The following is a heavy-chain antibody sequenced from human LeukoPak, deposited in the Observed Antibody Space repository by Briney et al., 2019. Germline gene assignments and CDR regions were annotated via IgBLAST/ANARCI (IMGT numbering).Heavy chain of an antibody. V-gene: IGHV3-30-3*01. CDR1: GFTFSSYA. CDR2: ISYDGSNK. D-gene: IGHD5-24*01. J-gene: IGHJ4*02. Sequence: WRSLRLSCAASGFTFSSYAMHWVRQAPGKGLEWVAVISYDGSNKYYADSVKGRFTISRDNSKNTLYLQMNSLRAEDTAVYYCATTPRDGYNYAFDYWGQGTLVTVSS. CDR3: ATTPRDGYNYAFDY.